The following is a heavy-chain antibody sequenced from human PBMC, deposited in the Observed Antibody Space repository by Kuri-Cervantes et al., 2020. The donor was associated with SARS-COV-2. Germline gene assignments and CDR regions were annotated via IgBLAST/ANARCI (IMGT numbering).Heavy chain of an antibody. CDR1: GGSISSYY. CDR3: ARGASIAARYYFDY. D-gene: IGHD6-6*01. Sequence: GSLRLSCTVSGGSISSYYWSWIRQPAGKGLEWIGRIYTSGSTNYNPSLKSRVTMSVDASKNQFSLKLSSVTAADTAVYYCARGASIAARYYFDYWGQGILVTVSS. V-gene: IGHV4-4*07. J-gene: IGHJ4*02. CDR2: IYTSGST.